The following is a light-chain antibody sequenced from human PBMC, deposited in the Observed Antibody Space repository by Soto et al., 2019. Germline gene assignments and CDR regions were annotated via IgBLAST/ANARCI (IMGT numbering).Light chain of an antibody. V-gene: IGKV3-20*01. Sequence: EMVLTHSPGTRALSPWGRATLSCLASESVDSTYLAWYQQKPDQSPRLLIYATSNRAAGIPDRFSGSGSGTDFTLTISRLETDDVAVYYCQQYDTSPPMYTCGQGT. CDR2: ATS. J-gene: IGKJ2*01. CDR1: ESVDSTY. CDR3: QQYDTSPPMYT.